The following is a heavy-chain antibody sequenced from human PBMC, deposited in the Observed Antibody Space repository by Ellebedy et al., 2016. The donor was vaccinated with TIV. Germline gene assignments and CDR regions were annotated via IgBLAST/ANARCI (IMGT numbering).Heavy chain of an antibody. J-gene: IGHJ6*02. CDR1: GYTFTAYY. V-gene: IGHV1-2*04. Sequence: ASVKVSXXASGYTFTAYYIHWVRQAPGQGLEWMGWMNPDSGGTNYTQKFQGWVNMTRDASISTAYMELNRLRSDDTAVYYCARAPVSKGELGWFYYFGLDVWGPGTTVTVSS. CDR3: ARAPVSKGELGWFYYFGLDV. D-gene: IGHD3-16*01. CDR2: MNPDSGGT.